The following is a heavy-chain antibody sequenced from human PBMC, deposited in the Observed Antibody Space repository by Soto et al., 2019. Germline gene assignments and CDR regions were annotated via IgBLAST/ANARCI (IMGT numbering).Heavy chain of an antibody. V-gene: IGHV4-39*01. J-gene: IGHJ5*02. D-gene: IGHD3-10*01. CDR3: ARQYYFGSWSYYNHPSDR. CDR1: GRSFSSSSYY. CDR2: IYYSGNT. Sequence: PSETLSLTCTVSGRSFSSSSYYWGRIRQPTGKGLEWIGCIYYSGNTHYNPSLTSRVTISVDTAKNQFSLKLSSVTAADTAVYYCARQYYFGSWSYYNHPSDRWGQGTLVTVSS.